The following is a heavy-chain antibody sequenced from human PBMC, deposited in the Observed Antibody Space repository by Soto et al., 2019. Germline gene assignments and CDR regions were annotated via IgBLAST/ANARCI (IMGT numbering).Heavy chain of an antibody. D-gene: IGHD3-3*01. CDR2: MNPNSGNT. CDR3: ARGSYTYYDFWSGYRQNNWFDP. J-gene: IGHJ5*02. Sequence: GASVKVSCKASGYTFTSYDINWVRQATGQGREWMGWMNPNSGNTGYAQKFQGRVTMTRNTSISTAYMELSSLRSEDTAVYYCARGSYTYYDFWSGYRQNNWFDPWGQGTLVTVSS. CDR1: GYTFTSYD. V-gene: IGHV1-8*01.